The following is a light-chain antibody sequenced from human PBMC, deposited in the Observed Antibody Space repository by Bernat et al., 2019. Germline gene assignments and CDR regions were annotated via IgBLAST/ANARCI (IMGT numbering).Light chain of an antibody. CDR3: QQSYSTPPGFT. V-gene: IGKV1-39*01. CDR2: AAS. Sequence: DIQMTQSPSSLSASVGDRVTITCRASQSISSYLNWYQQKPGKAPKLLIYAASSLQSGVPSRFSGSGSGTDFTLAISSLQPEDFATYYCQQSYSTPPGFTFGPGIKVDIK. CDR1: QSISSY. J-gene: IGKJ3*01.